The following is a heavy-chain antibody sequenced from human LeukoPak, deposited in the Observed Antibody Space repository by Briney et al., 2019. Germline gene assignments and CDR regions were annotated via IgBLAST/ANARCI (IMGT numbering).Heavy chain of an antibody. Sequence: PGGSLRLSCAASGFTFSSYGMHWVRQAPGKGLEWVAVISYDGSNKYYADSVKGRSTISRDNSKNTLYLQMNSLRAEDTAVYYCAKAPLLYGMDVWGQGTTVTVSS. V-gene: IGHV3-30*18. CDR3: AKAPLLYGMDV. J-gene: IGHJ6*02. D-gene: IGHD1-26*01. CDR2: ISYDGSNK. CDR1: GFTFSSYG.